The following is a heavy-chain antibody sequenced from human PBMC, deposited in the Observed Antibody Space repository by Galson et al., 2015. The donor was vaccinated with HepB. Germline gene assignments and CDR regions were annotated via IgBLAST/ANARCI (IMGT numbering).Heavy chain of an antibody. D-gene: IGHD7-27*01. CDR2: INPDSGGT. CDR1: GYIFTGYY. CDR3: AGGNWGSAALDAFDI. J-gene: IGHJ3*02. V-gene: IGHV1-2*02. Sequence: SVKVSCKASGYIFTGYYMHWVRQAPGQGLEWMAWINPDSGGTHYAQKFQGRVTMTRDTSISTAYMELDSLRSDDTAVYYCAGGNWGSAALDAFDIWGQGTMVAVSS.